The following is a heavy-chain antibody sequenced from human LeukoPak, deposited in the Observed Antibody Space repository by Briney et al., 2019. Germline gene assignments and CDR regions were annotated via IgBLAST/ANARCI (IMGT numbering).Heavy chain of an antibody. J-gene: IGHJ4*02. CDR2: ILYDGSNK. CDR3: ARDRGSAWYLDY. CDR1: GFTFSSYA. V-gene: IGHV3-30*04. Sequence: QTGGSLRLSCAASGFTFSSYAMHWVRQAPGKGLEWVAVILYDGSNKYYADSVKGRFTISRDNSKNTLYLQMNSLRAEDTTVYYCARDRGSAWYLDYWGQGTQVIVSS. D-gene: IGHD6-19*01.